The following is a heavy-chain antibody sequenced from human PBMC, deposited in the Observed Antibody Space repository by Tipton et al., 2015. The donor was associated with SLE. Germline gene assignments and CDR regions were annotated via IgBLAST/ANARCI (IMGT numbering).Heavy chain of an antibody. V-gene: IGHV4-38-2*02. CDR1: DDSVSSAYY. CDR3: VSYDRSGYQFDY. Sequence: TLSLTCIVSDDSVSSAYYWGWIRQPPGKGLEWIGSISYSGSTSYNPSLKSRVTIALDTSKNQFSLRLSSVTAADTAVYYCVSYDRSGYQFDYWGQGTLVTVSS. CDR2: ISYSGST. D-gene: IGHD3-22*01. J-gene: IGHJ4*02.